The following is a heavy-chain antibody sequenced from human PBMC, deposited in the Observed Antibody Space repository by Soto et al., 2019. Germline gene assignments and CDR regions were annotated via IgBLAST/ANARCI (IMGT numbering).Heavy chain of an antibody. D-gene: IGHD4-17*01. V-gene: IGHV3-11*05. J-gene: IGHJ6*02. CDR2: ISSSSSYT. Sequence: QVQLVESGGGLVKPGGSLRLSCAASGFTFSDYYMSWIRQAPGKGLEWVSYISSSSSYTNYADSVKGRFTISRDNAKNSLDLQMNRLGAEDAAVDICAGFYGGNSEYYYGMDVWGHGTTVTVSS. CDR3: AGFYGGNSEYYYGMDV. CDR1: GFTFSDYY.